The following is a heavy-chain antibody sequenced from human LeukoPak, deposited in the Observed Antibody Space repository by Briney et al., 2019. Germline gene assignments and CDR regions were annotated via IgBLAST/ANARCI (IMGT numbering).Heavy chain of an antibody. CDR1: GGSISSSSYY. V-gene: IGHV4-39*01. Sequence: SETLSLTCTVSGGSISSSSYYWGWIRQPPGKGLEWIGSIYYSGSTYYNPSLKGRVTISVDTSKNQFSLKLSSVTAADTAVYYCARQHRAGYYFYWGQGTLVTVSS. CDR2: IYYSGST. CDR3: ARQHRAGYYFY. J-gene: IGHJ4*01. D-gene: IGHD3-9*01.